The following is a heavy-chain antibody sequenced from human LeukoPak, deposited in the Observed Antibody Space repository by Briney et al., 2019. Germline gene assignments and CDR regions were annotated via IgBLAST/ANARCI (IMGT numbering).Heavy chain of an antibody. J-gene: IGHJ4*02. D-gene: IGHD1-26*01. Sequence: SVKVSCKASGGTFSSYAISWVRQAPGQGLEWMGGIIPIFGTANYAQKFQGRVTITADKSTSTAYMELSSLRSEDTAVYYCARDHRVGAGSFDYWGQGTLVTVSS. CDR3: ARDHRVGAGSFDY. CDR2: IIPIFGTA. V-gene: IGHV1-69*06. CDR1: GGTFSSYA.